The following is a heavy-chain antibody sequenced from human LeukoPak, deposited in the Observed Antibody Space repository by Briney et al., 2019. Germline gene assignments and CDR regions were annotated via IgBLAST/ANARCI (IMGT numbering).Heavy chain of an antibody. CDR1: GGTFSSYA. J-gene: IGHJ4*02. CDR3: ARDEGDGYNSRYYFDY. CDR2: INPSGGST. V-gene: IGHV1-46*01. D-gene: IGHD5-12*01. Sequence: ASVKASCKASGGTFSSYAISWVRQAPGQGLEWMGIINPSGGSTSYAQKFQGRVTMTRDTSTSTVYMELSSLRSEDTAVYYCARDEGDGYNSRYYFDYWGQGTLVTVSS.